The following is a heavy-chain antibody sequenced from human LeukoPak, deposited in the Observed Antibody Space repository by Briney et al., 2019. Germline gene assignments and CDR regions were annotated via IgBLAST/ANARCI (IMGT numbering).Heavy chain of an antibody. CDR1: GFTFSSYA. J-gene: IGHJ4*02. CDR2: ISGSGGST. V-gene: IGHV3-23*01. Sequence: GGSLRLSCAASGFTFSSYAMSWVRQAPGKGLEWVSAISGSGGSTYYADSVKGRFTISRDNSKNTLYLQMNSLRAEDTAVYYCARDHYYDSSGFSPLDYWGQGTLVTVSS. CDR3: ARDHYYDSSGFSPLDY. D-gene: IGHD3-22*01.